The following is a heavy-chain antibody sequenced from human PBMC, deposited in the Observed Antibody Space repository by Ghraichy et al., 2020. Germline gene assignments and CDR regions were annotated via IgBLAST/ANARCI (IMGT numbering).Heavy chain of an antibody. CDR1: GGSFSGYY. CDR3: ARGMATAKSGSRVRYYYYMDV. Sequence: SETLSLTCAVYGGSFSGYYWSWIRQPPGKGLEWIGEINHSGSTNYNPSLKSRVTISVDTSKNQFSLKLSSVTAADTAVYYCARGMATAKSGSRVRYYYYMDVWGKGTTVTVSS. CDR2: INHSGST. J-gene: IGHJ6*03. V-gene: IGHV4-34*01. D-gene: IGHD3-10*01.